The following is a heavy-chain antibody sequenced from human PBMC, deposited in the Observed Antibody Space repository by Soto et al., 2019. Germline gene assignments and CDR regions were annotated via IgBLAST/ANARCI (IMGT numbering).Heavy chain of an antibody. V-gene: IGHV1-69*02. CDR1: GGTFSSYT. CDR2: IIPILGIA. CDR3: ASSIAVLTGYYTKDY. D-gene: IGHD3-9*01. Sequence: QVQLVQSGAEVKKPGSSVKVSCKASGGTFSSYTISWVRQAPGQGLEWMGRIIPILGIANYAQKFQGRVTITADKSTSTAYMELSSLRSEDTAVYYCASSIAVLTGYYTKDYWGQGILVTVSS. J-gene: IGHJ4*02.